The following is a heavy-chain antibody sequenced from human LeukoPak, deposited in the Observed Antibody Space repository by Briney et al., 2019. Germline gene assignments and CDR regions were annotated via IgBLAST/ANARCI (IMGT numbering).Heavy chain of an antibody. D-gene: IGHD2-2*01. V-gene: IGHV4-39*01. Sequence: PSETLSLTCTVSGGSISSGDYYWSWIRQPPGKGLEWIGSIYYSGSTYYNPSLKSRVTISVDTSKNQFSLKLSSVTAADTAVYYCARHKIVVVPAANNWFDPWGQGTLVTVSS. CDR1: GGSISSGDYY. CDR3: ARHKIVVVPAANNWFDP. J-gene: IGHJ5*02. CDR2: IYYSGST.